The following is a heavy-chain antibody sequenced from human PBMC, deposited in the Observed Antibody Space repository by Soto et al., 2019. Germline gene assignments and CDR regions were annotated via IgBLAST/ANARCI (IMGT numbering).Heavy chain of an antibody. CDR3: ARGRGWYDY. CDR2: IDAGNGKT. CDR1: GYIFNRYV. D-gene: IGHD6-19*01. J-gene: IGHJ4*02. Sequence: QVQLVQSGAEVKKPGASVKVSCKASGYIFNRYVMHWVRQAPGQRPEWMGWIDAGNGKTKYSEKFQGRVTITRDTSASTAYMELTTLRSADTAVYYCARGRGWYDYWGQGTLVIVSS. V-gene: IGHV1-3*01.